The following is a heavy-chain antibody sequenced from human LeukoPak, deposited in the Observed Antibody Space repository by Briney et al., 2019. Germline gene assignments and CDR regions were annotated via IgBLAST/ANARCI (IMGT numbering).Heavy chain of an antibody. Sequence: GGSLRLSCTASGFTFSNYAMSWVRQAPGKGLEWVSTISGSGINTYYPDCVKGRFSISRDNSKTPLYLQINSLRAEDTAVYYCGLLGSLKLGVAGHYWYFNLWGRGTLVTVSS. J-gene: IGHJ2*01. V-gene: IGHV3-23*01. CDR1: GFTFSNYA. CDR2: ISGSGINT. CDR3: GLLGSLKLGVAGHYWYFNL. D-gene: IGHD6-19*01.